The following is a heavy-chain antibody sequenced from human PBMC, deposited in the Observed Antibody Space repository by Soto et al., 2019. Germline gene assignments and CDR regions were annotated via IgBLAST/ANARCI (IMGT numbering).Heavy chain of an antibody. Sequence: SETLSLTCTVSGGSISSYYWSWIRQPPGKGLEWIGYIYYSGSTNYNPSLKSRVTISVDTSKNQFSLKLSSVTAADTAVYYCASIASYGDGIDYWGQGTLVTVSS. D-gene: IGHD4-17*01. CDR1: GGSISSYY. CDR2: IYYSGST. J-gene: IGHJ4*02. V-gene: IGHV4-59*08. CDR3: ASIASYGDGIDY.